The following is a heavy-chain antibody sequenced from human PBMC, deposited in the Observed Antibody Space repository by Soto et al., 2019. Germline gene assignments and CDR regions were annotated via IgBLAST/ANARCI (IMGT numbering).Heavy chain of an antibody. CDR3: ARTYCSSASCYGAWNWFDP. J-gene: IGHJ5*02. CDR1: GYTFTRYG. D-gene: IGHD2-2*01. V-gene: IGHV1-18*01. CDR2: ISTYNGNT. Sequence: QVHLVQSGAEVKKPGASVKVSCKASGYTFTRYGITWVRHAPGQGLEWMGWISTYNGNTNYAQKLQGRVTMTTDTSTSTAYMELRSLRSDDTATYYWARTYCSSASCYGAWNWFDPWGQGTLVTVSS.